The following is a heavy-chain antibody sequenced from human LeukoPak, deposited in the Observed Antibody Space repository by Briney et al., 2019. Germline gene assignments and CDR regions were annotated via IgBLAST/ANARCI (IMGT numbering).Heavy chain of an antibody. CDR1: GHTFTDYY. J-gene: IGHJ3*02. CDR3: ARDVLFHRTGNSAYADAFDI. Sequence: ASVKVSCKASGHTFTDYYMHWVRQAPGQGLEWVGWINPTSGDTNYAQKFQGRVTMTRDTSISTAYMDLSRLRFDDTAVYYCARDVLFHRTGNSAYADAFDIWGQGTMVTVSS. CDR2: INPTSGDT. D-gene: IGHD5-12*01. V-gene: IGHV1-2*02.